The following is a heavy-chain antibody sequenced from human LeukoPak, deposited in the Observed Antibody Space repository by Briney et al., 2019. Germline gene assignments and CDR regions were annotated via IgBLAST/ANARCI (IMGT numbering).Heavy chain of an antibody. CDR1: GYTFTSYY. D-gene: IGHD3-3*01. Sequence: GASVKVSCKASGYTFTSYYMHWVRQAPGQGLEWMGIINPSGGSTSYAQKFQGRVTMTRDTSTSTVYMELSSLRSEDTAVYYCARAFVRFLEWSYDAFDIWGQGTMVTVSS. CDR2: INPSGGST. V-gene: IGHV1-46*01. CDR3: ARAFVRFLEWSYDAFDI. J-gene: IGHJ3*02.